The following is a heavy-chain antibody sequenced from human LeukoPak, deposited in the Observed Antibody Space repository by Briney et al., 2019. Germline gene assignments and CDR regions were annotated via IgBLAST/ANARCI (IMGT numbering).Heavy chain of an antibody. V-gene: IGHV4-59*12. CDR1: GGSISSYY. Sequence: KPSETLSLTCTVSGGSISSYYWSWIRQPPGKGLEWIGYIYYSGSTNYNPSLKSRVTISVDTSKNQFSLKLSSVTAADTALYYCAREMNTMIIVAYDYWGQGTLVTVSS. J-gene: IGHJ4*02. D-gene: IGHD3-22*01. CDR3: AREMNTMIIVAYDY. CDR2: IYYSGST.